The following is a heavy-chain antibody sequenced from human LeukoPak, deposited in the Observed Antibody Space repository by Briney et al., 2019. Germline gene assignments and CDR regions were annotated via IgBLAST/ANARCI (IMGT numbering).Heavy chain of an antibody. D-gene: IGHD6-6*01. Sequence: GASVKVSCKASGYTFTGYYMHWVRQAPGQGLEWMGCINPNNGGTNSAEKFQGRVTMTTDKSISTAYMDLSRLRSDDTAVYYCARGPRDSSIGYWGQGTLVMVSS. CDR1: GYTFTGYY. CDR2: INPNNGGT. CDR3: ARGPRDSSIGY. J-gene: IGHJ4*02. V-gene: IGHV1-2*02.